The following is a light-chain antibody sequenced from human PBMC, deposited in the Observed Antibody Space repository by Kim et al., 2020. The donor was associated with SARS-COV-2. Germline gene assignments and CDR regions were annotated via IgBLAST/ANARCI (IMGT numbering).Light chain of an antibody. CDR2: AAS. Sequence: IVMTQSPATLSMSPGERATLSCRASQSVSSILAWFQQKPGQAPRLLIYAASIRATGIPARFSGSGSETEFTLTISSLQSEDFAVYYCQHYNNWPHDTFGQGTKLEI. CDR1: QSVSSI. CDR3: QHYNNWPHDT. J-gene: IGKJ2*01. V-gene: IGKV3D-15*01.